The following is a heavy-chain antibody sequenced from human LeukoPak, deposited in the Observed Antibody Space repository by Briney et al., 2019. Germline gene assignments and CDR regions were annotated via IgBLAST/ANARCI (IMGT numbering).Heavy chain of an antibody. CDR3: ARYRGGDCYGMDV. CDR2: IKQDGSEK. J-gene: IGHJ6*02. CDR1: GFTFSSYA. V-gene: IGHV3-7*01. D-gene: IGHD2-21*02. Sequence: PGGSLRLSCAASGFTFSSYAMSWVRQAPGKGLVWVANIKQDGSEKDYVDSVKGRFTISRDNPKNSLYLQMNSLRAEDTAVYYCARYRGGDCYGMDVWGQGTTVTVSS.